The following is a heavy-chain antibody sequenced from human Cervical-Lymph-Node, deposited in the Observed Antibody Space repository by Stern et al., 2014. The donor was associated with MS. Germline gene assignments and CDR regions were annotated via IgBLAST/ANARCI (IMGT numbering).Heavy chain of an antibody. CDR3: ARDYGDYAFDY. V-gene: IGHV5-51*01. CDR1: GYSFTANW. CDR2: IYPVDSDT. D-gene: IGHD4-17*01. Sequence: VQLVKSGAEGKKPGESLKISCKGSGYSFTANWIAWVRQMPGKGLEWMGIIYPVDSDTRYSPPFQGQVTISADKSISTAYLQWSSLKASDTAMYYCARDYGDYAFDYWGQGTLVTVSS. J-gene: IGHJ4*02.